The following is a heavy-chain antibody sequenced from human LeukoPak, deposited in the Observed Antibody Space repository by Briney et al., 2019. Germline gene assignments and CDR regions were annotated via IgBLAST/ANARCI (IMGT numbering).Heavy chain of an antibody. D-gene: IGHD6-13*01. V-gene: IGHV1-2*06. Sequence: ASVKVSCKASGYTFTGYDMHWVRQAPGQGLEWMGRINPNNDGTNYARKFQGRVTMTRDTSISTAYMELTRLRSDDMAVYYCAIGMAALGNFYYWCKGTLVTVSS. J-gene: IGHJ4*02. CDR2: INPNNDGT. CDR3: AIGMAALGNFYY. CDR1: GYTFTGYD.